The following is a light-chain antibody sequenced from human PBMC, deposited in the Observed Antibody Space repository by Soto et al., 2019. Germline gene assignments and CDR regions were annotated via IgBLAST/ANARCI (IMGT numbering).Light chain of an antibody. CDR2: WAL. Sequence: DIVLTQSPASLAVSLGERATINCKSSQSVLYSSNNENYLAWYQQKTGQPPNLLIYWALTRESGVPNRFSGSGSGADVSRTISSRQDEDVAVYYCQQYYSIPPTFGQGTKVEIK. J-gene: IGKJ1*01. CDR3: QQYYSIPPT. CDR1: QSVLYSSNNENY. V-gene: IGKV4-1*01.